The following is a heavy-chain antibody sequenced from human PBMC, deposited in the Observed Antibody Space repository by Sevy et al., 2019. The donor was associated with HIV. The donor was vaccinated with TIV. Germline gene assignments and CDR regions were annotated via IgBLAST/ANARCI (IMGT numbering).Heavy chain of an antibody. D-gene: IGHD3-16*02. CDR2: LPYDGSKE. J-gene: IGHJ3*02. CDR1: GFRFSSYG. Sequence: GGSLRLSCAASGFRFSSYGMNWVRQAPGKGLEWVAFLPYDGSKEDYAASVKGRFTISRDNSKNKLYLQMNSLGVEDTAVYYCTKDMVTFGGIIANSPGGFDIWGQGTMVTVSS. V-gene: IGHV3-30*02. CDR3: TKDMVTFGGIIANSPGGFDI.